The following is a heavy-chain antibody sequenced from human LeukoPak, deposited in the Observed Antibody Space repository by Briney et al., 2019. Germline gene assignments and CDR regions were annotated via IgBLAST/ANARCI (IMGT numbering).Heavy chain of an antibody. CDR2: IYSGGST. Sequence: GSLRLSCAASRFPFSSNYMSWVRQAPGEGLEWVSVIYSGGSTYYADSVKGRFTISRDNSKNTLYLQMNSLRAEDTAVYYCASLGNGGNFDYWGQGTLVTVSS. CDR3: ASLGNGGNFDY. D-gene: IGHD3-16*01. CDR1: RFPFSSNY. V-gene: IGHV3-66*01. J-gene: IGHJ4*02.